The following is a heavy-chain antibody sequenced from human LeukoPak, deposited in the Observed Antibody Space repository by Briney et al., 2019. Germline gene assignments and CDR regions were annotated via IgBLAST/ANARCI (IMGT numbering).Heavy chain of an antibody. CDR3: ARPSYGASDY. D-gene: IGHD4-17*01. CDR1: GYRFTKSW. CDR2: IYPDDSRT. V-gene: IGHV5-51*01. Sequence: GESLRISCKGSGYRFTKSWIGWVRQMPGKGLEWLGIIYPDDSRTRYSPSFQGQVTISVDKSITTAYLQWTSLKASDTAMYYCARPSYGASDYWGQGTLVTVSP. J-gene: IGHJ4*02.